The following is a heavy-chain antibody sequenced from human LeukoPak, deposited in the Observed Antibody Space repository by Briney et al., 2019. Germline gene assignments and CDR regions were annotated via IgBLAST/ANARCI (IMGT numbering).Heavy chain of an antibody. CDR3: ANPFAIITGTIGY. J-gene: IGHJ4*02. V-gene: IGHV1-2*02. D-gene: IGHD1-7*01. Sequence: GASVKVSCKASGYTFTGYYMHWVRQAPGQGLEWMGWINPNSGGTNYAQKFQGRVTMTRDTSISTAYMELSRLRSDDTAVYYCANPFAIITGTIGYWGQGTLVTVSS. CDR1: GYTFTGYY. CDR2: INPNSGGT.